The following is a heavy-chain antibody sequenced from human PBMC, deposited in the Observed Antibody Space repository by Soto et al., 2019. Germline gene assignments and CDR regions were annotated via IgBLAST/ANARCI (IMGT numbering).Heavy chain of an antibody. CDR2: ISGSGGST. D-gene: IGHD3-16*02. Sequence: HPGGSLRLSCAASGFTFSSYAMSWVRQAPGKGLEWVSAISGSGGSTYYAESVKGRFTIYRDNSKNTLYLKIKNLSAEDTAVYFFSKEYYDYIWGSYRWGVFSDYWGQGTLVTVSS. J-gene: IGHJ4*02. CDR3: SKEYYDYIWGSYRWGVFSDY. CDR1: GFTFSSYA. V-gene: IGHV3-23*01.